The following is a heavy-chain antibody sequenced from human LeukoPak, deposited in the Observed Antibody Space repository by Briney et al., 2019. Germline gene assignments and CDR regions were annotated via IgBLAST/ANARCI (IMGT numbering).Heavy chain of an antibody. Sequence: GGSLRLSCAASGFTFSSYWMSWVRQAPGKGLEWVANINEDGSQKYYVDSVKGRFTISRDNTKKLVFLQMNSLRVEDTAVYYCARDEVGGYYFEWGQGNLVNVSS. CDR2: INEDGSQK. D-gene: IGHD3-3*01. J-gene: IGHJ4*02. V-gene: IGHV3-7*01. CDR3: ARDEVGGYYFE. CDR1: GFTFSSYW.